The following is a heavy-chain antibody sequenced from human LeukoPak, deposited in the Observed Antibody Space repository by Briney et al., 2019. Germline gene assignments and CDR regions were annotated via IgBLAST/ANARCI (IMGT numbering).Heavy chain of an antibody. V-gene: IGHV3-21*01. CDR1: GFTFSSYS. CDR2: ISSSSSYI. CDR3: ARAYGGSPSGYFDY. D-gene: IGHD1-26*01. J-gene: IGHJ4*02. Sequence: GGSLRLSCAASGFTFSSYSMNWGRQAPGKGLEWVSSISSSSSYIYYADSVKGRFTISRDNAKNSLYLQMNSLRAEDTAVYYCARAYGGSPSGYFDYWGQGTLVTVSS.